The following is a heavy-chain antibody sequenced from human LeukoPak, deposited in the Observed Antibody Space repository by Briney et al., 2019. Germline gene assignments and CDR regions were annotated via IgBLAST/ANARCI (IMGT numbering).Heavy chain of an antibody. CDR2: INHSGST. V-gene: IGHV4-34*01. CDR1: GGSFSGYY. J-gene: IGHJ4*02. Sequence: SETLSLTCAVYGGSFSGYYWSWVRQPPGKGLEWIGEINHSGSTNNNPSLRSRVTISVDTSNNQFSLKLSSVTAADTAVYYCARAPSTYYDFWSGLRYFDYWGRGTLVTVSS. CDR3: ARAPSTYYDFWSGLRYFDY. D-gene: IGHD3-3*01.